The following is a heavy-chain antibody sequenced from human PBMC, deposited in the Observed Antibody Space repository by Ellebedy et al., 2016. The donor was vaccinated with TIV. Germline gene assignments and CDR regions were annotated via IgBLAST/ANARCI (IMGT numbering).Heavy chain of an antibody. V-gene: IGHV4-30-2*01. J-gene: IGHJ5*02. CDR2: IYHSGST. CDR3: ARAEFWSGYSNWFDP. CDR1: GGSISSGGYS. D-gene: IGHD3-3*01. Sequence: MPSETLSLTCAVSGGSISSGGYSWSWIRQPPGKGLEWIGYIYHSGSTYYNPSLKSRVTISVDRSKNQFSLKLSSVTAADTAVYYCARAEFWSGYSNWFDPWGQGTLVTVSS.